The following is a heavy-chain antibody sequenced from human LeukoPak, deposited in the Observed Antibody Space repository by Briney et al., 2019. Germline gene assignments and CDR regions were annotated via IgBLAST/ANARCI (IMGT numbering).Heavy chain of an antibody. CDR3: AKDYGRHSNYWFDL. V-gene: IGHV1-18*01. D-gene: IGHD4-11*01. Sequence: ASVTVSCKASGYSFTSYGISWLRQAPAPGLEWMGWISAYNGNTNYAQKLPATVTMTINTSQSPAYIELKRLRSDATAVYYCAKDYGRHSNYWFDLWGQGTLVTVSS. J-gene: IGHJ5*02. CDR2: ISAYNGNT. CDR1: GYSFTSYG.